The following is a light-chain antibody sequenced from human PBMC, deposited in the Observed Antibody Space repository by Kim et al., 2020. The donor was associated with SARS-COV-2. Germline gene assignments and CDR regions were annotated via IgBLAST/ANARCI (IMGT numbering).Light chain of an antibody. V-gene: IGLV1-51*01. CDR3: GTWDNSLSAGV. J-gene: IGLJ1*01. Sequence: GQKVTISCSGSSSNIGNNYVSWYQQLPGTAPKLLIYDNNKRPSGITDRFSGSKSGTSATLGITGLQTGDEADYYCGTWDNSLSAGVFGTGTKVTVL. CDR2: DNN. CDR1: SSNIGNNY.